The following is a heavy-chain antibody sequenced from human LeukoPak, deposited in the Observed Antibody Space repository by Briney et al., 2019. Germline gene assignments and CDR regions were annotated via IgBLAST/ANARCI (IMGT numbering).Heavy chain of an antibody. CDR2: IKQDGSEK. J-gene: IGHJ4*02. CDR3: ARDDDWNYEDY. CDR1: GFTFSNYW. Sequence: GGSLRLSCAASGFTFSNYWMSWVRQAPGKGLEWVANIKQDGSEKYYVDSVKGRFTISRDNAKNSLYLQMNSLRAEDTAVYYCARDDDWNYEDYWGQGTLVTVSS. D-gene: IGHD1-7*01. V-gene: IGHV3-7*01.